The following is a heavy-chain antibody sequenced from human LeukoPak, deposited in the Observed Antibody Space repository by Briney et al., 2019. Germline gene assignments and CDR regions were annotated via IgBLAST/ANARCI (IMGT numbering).Heavy chain of an antibody. Sequence: SGTLSLTCAVSGGSISSSNRWSWVRQPPGKGLEWIGEIYHSGSTNYNPPLKSRVTMSVDTSKNQFSLKLSSVTAADTAVYYCASGLRYFDLYYWGQGTLVTVSS. J-gene: IGHJ4*02. CDR2: IYHSGST. CDR1: GGSISSSNR. CDR3: ASGLRYFDLYY. V-gene: IGHV4-4*02. D-gene: IGHD3-9*01.